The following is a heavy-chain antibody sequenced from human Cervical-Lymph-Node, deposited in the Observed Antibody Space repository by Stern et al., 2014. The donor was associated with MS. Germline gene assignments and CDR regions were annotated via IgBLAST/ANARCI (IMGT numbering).Heavy chain of an antibody. CDR3: ARGYTTSSGRPDY. J-gene: IGHJ4*02. V-gene: IGHV4-59*08. Sequence: VQLVESGPGLVKPSETLSLTCTVSGGSTSSYYWSWIRQPPGKGLEWIGYISSRGATKYNPSLRSRVTISVDTSKNQFALNLSSVTAADAAVYYCARGYTTSSGRPDYWGQGTLVTVST. CDR1: GGSTSSYY. D-gene: IGHD6-6*01. CDR2: ISSRGAT.